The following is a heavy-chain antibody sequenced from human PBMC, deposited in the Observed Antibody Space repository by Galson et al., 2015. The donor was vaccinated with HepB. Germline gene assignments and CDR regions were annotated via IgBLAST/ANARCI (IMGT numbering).Heavy chain of an antibody. CDR3: ARVSRAGTSFYYYGMDV. CDR1: GYTFTSYY. D-gene: IGHD6-19*01. J-gene: IGHJ6*02. V-gene: IGHV1-46*03. Sequence: SVKVSCKASGYTFTSYYMHWVRQAPGQGLEWMGIINPSGGSTSYAQKFQGRVTMTRDTSTSTVYMELSSLRSEDTAVYYCARVSRAGTSFYYYGMDVWGQGTTVTVSS. CDR2: INPSGGST.